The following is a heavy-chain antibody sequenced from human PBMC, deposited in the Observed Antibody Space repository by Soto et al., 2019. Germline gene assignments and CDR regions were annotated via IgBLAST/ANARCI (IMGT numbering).Heavy chain of an antibody. CDR3: AKGRFFSCGSCYSEWAFDI. V-gene: IGHV3-23*01. Sequence: EVQLLESGGGLVQPGGSLRLSCAASGFTFSNYAMSWVRQAPGKGLEWVSAVSGGGSSTYYADSVKGRFTISRDNSKNIQFLLMNSMRAEDTAVYYCAKGRFFSCGSCYSEWAFDIWGQGKMVTVSS. CDR1: GFTFSNYA. J-gene: IGHJ3*02. CDR2: VSGGGSST. D-gene: IGHD2-15*01.